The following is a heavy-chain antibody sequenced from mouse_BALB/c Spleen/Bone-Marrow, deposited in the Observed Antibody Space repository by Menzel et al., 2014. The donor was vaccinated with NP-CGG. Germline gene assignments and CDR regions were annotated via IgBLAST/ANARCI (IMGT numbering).Heavy chain of an antibody. CDR2: IDPANGNT. CDR1: GFNIEDTY. D-gene: IGHD1-2*01. CDR3: AERTTAAYYVIDY. V-gene: IGHV14-3*02. Sequence: DVKLQESGAELVKPGASVKLSCTASGFNIEDTYMHWVKQRPEQGLEWIGRIDPANGNTKYDPKFQGKATITADTSSNTDYLQLSSPTSEDTAVYYCAERTTAAYYVIDYRGEGTPETVSS. J-gene: IGHJ4*01.